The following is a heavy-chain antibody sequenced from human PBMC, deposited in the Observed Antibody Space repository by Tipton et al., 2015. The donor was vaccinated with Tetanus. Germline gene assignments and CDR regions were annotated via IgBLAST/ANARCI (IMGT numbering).Heavy chain of an antibody. J-gene: IGHJ4*02. CDR3: ARQRMHQTPRESGDDS. V-gene: IGHV4-39*01. D-gene: IGHD3-10*01. CDR2: IFYSGST. Sequence: TLSLTCTVSGGSMNTRTFYWGWIRQSPGKGLEWIGSIFYSGSTYYNPSLRSRVSISVDTPKNQFSLTLKSVIAADTGVYYCARQRMHQTPRESGDDSWGQGTLVTVSS. CDR1: GGSMNTRTFY.